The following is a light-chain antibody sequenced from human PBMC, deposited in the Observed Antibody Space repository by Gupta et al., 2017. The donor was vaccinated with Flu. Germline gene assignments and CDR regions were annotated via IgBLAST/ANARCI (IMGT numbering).Light chain of an antibody. CDR1: ESLIYSDGNTY. CDR2: RVS. V-gene: IGKV2-30*01. CDR3: MQTTNWPRT. J-gene: IGKJ1*01. Sequence: DVVMTQSPLSLPVSLGQPASITCRSSESLIYSDGNTYLSWFQQRPGQSPRRLLFRVSYRDSGVPDRFSGSGSGTDFTLHISGVEADDVGIYYCMQTTNWPRTFGQRTKVEIK.